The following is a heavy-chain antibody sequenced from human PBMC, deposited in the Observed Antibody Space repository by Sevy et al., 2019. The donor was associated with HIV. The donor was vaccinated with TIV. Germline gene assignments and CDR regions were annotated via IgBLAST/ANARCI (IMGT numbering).Heavy chain of an antibody. CDR1: GFTFSSYA. V-gene: IGHV3-23*01. Sequence: GGSLRLSCAASGFTFSSYAMSWVRQAPGKGLEWVSAISGSGGSTYYADSLKDWFTISRDNSKITLYLQMNSLRAEDTAVYYCAKGRNSSGWRVFDYWGQGTLVTVSS. D-gene: IGHD6-19*01. CDR2: ISGSGGST. J-gene: IGHJ4*02. CDR3: AKGRNSSGWRVFDY.